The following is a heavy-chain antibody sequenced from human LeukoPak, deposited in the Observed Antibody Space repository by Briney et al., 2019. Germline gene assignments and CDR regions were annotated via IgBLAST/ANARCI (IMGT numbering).Heavy chain of an antibody. CDR1: GFTFSSYW. D-gene: IGHD3-10*01. J-gene: IGHJ4*02. V-gene: IGHV3-7*01. CDR2: IKQDGSEK. Sequence: SGGSLRLSCAPSGFTFSSYWMNGVRQAPGKALEGVANIKQDGSEKYYVDSVKGRFTISRDNAKNTVYLQMNSLRAEDTAVYYCARGRSGSYGFFDYWSLGNLVTVSS. CDR3: ARGRSGSYGFFDY.